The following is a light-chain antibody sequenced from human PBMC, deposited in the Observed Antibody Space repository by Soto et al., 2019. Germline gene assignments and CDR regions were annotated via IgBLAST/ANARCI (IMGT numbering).Light chain of an antibody. J-gene: IGLJ2*01. CDR2: DVS. CDR1: SSDVGGYNY. Sequence: QSALTQPASVSGSPGQSITISCTGTSSDVGGYNYVSWYQQHPGKAPKVIIYDVSNRPSGVSNRFSASKSGNTASLTISGLQAEDEAAYYCTSYTSTSPLVFGGGTKLTVL. V-gene: IGLV2-14*01. CDR3: TSYTSTSPLV.